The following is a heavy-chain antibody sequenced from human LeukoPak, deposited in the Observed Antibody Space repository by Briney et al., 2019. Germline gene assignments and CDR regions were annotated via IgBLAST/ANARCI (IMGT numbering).Heavy chain of an antibody. CDR1: GFTFDDYA. J-gene: IGHJ4*02. Sequence: GGSLRLSCKVSGFTFDDYAMHWVRHTPGKGLEWVSGITWNRDNIGYGDSVKGRFTISRDNVKNVLYLQMNSLRPEDTALYYCARAADYVWGSSPHWGQGTLVTVSS. D-gene: IGHD3-16*01. V-gene: IGHV3-9*01. CDR3: ARAADYVWGSSPH. CDR2: ITWNRDNI.